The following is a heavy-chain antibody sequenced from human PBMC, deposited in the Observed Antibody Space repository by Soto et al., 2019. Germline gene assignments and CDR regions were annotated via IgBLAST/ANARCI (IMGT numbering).Heavy chain of an antibody. CDR3: ARGYYYDSSGYYYGSSPPDY. V-gene: IGHV4-31*03. Sequence: SLLLCVRSTVAGGSIGGVGGYRILISQHPGKGLEWIGYIYYSGSTYYNPSLKSRVTISVDTSKNQFSLKLSSVTAADTAVYYCARGYYYDSSGYYYGSSPPDYWGQGTLVTVSS. CDR2: IYYSGST. CDR1: GGSIGGVGGY. J-gene: IGHJ4*02. D-gene: IGHD3-22*01.